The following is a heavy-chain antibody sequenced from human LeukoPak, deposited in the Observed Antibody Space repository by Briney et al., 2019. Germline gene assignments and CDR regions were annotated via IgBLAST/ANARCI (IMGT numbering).Heavy chain of an antibody. J-gene: IGHJ6*02. V-gene: IGHV3-23*01. CDR2: VSGSGGST. D-gene: IGHD3-16*01. CDR1: GFTFSSYA. Sequence: GGSLRLSCAASGFTFSSYAMSWVRQAAGKGLEWVSTVSGSGGSTYYGDSVKGRFTISRDNSKNTLYLQMNSLRADDTAIYYCARNQQLGGHSYYYYGMDVWGQGTTVTVSS. CDR3: ARNQQLGGHSYYYYGMDV.